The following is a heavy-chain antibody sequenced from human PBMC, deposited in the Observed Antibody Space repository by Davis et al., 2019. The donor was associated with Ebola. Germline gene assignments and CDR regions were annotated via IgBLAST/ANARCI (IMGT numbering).Heavy chain of an antibody. CDR2: IKHDGSEK. D-gene: IGHD3-3*01. J-gene: IGHJ4*02. Sequence: GESLKIPCAGSGFTFRNYWMSWVRQAPGKGLEWVANIKHDGSEKYYVDSVKGRFIISRDNTQNSLSLQMNSLRPEDTAVYFCATFKIFGVVYDYWGQGTLVTVSS. CDR1: GFTFRNYW. CDR3: ATFKIFGVVYDY. V-gene: IGHV3-7*01.